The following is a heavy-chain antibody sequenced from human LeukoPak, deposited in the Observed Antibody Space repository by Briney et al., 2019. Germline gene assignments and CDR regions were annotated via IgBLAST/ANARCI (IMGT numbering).Heavy chain of an antibody. CDR3: ARGFSSSATSSDY. CDR2: ISSSSSYI. V-gene: IGHV3-21*01. J-gene: IGHJ4*02. Sequence: GGSLRLSCAASGFTFSSYSMNWVRQAPGKGLEWVSSISSSSSYIYYADSVKGRFTISRDNAKNSLYLQMNSLRAEDTAVYYCARGFSSSATSSDYWGQGTLVTVSS. CDR1: GFTFSSYS. D-gene: IGHD5-12*01.